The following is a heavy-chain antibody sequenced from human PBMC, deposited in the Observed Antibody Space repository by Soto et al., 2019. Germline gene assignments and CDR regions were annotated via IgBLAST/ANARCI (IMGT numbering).Heavy chain of an antibody. CDR1: GYTFSDYY. D-gene: IGHD4-4*01. CDR2: VDPEDGET. CDR3: ATLARSTGGIFDF. J-gene: IGHJ4*02. Sequence: EVQVVQSGAEVKKPGATVKISCKVSGYTFSDYYMHWVQQAPGKGPEWMGLVDPEDGETVYAEKFQARVTITADTSTDTAYMEFSSLRSEDTAVYYCATLARSTGGIFDFWGQGTLVTVS. V-gene: IGHV1-69-2*01.